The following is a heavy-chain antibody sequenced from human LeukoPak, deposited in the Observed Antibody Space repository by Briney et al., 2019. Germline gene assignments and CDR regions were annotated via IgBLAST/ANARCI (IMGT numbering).Heavy chain of an antibody. J-gene: IGHJ4*02. CDR3: ARVGGSYYPSYFDY. D-gene: IGHD1-26*01. CDR2: MNPNSGNT. CDR1: GYTFTSYD. Sequence: ASVKVSCKASGYTFTSYDINWVRQATGQGLEWMGWMNPNSGNTGYAQKFQGRVTMTRNTSISTGYMELSSLRSEDTAVYYCARVGGSYYPSYFDYWGQGTLVTVSS. V-gene: IGHV1-8*01.